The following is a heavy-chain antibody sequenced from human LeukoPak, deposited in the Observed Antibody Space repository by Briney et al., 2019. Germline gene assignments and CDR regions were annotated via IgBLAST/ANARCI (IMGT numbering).Heavy chain of an antibody. J-gene: IGHJ4*02. D-gene: IGHD1-26*01. Sequence: GGSLRLSCAASGFTFTTYSMHWVRQAPGKGLEYVSGISINGDNRYYANSVKGRFIISRDNSKNTVWLQMGSLRADDTGVYFCARGRGATRARPFFDYRGGQGSLITVSS. CDR2: ISINGDNR. V-gene: IGHV3-64*01. CDR3: ARGRGATRARPFFDYR. CDR1: GFTFTTYS.